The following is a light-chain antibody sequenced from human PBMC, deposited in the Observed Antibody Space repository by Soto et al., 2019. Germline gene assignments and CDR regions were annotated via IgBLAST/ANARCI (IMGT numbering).Light chain of an antibody. J-gene: IGLJ2*01. CDR3: NSYTSSGTYVL. Sequence: QSVLTQPASVSGSPGQSITISCTGSSSDVGTYTYVSWYQHHPGKAPKLMIYDVDVRPSGISNRFSGSKSGNTASLSITGLQAEDEADYYCNSYTSSGTYVLFGGGTKVTVL. CDR2: DVD. V-gene: IGLV2-14*03. CDR1: SSDVGTYTY.